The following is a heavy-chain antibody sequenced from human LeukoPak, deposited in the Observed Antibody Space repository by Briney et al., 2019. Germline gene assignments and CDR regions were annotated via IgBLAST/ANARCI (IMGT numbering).Heavy chain of an antibody. CDR3: AKAIYSGSVGKNWFDP. CDR1: GITFSSYG. CDR2: ISSTGGTT. V-gene: IGHV3-23*01. Sequence: GGSLRLSCAASGITFSSYGMSWVRQAPGKGLEWVSSISSTGGTTYYADSVKGRFTISRDNSKNTLYLQMNSLRAEDTAVYYCAKAIYSGSVGKNWFDPWGQGTLVTVSS. J-gene: IGHJ5*02. D-gene: IGHD5-12*01.